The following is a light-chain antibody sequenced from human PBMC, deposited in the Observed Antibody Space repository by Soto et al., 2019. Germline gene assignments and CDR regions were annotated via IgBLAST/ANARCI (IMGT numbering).Light chain of an antibody. J-gene: IGKJ1*01. CDR3: QQYSSSGT. Sequence: IVMTQSPATLSVAPVERATLSCRASQSVSSNLAWYQQKPGQAPRLLIYGASNRATGIPDRFSGSASGTDFPLTISRLAPEDSAVYYCQQYSSSGTFGQGTKVDI. V-gene: IGKV3-20*01. CDR1: QSVSSN. CDR2: GAS.